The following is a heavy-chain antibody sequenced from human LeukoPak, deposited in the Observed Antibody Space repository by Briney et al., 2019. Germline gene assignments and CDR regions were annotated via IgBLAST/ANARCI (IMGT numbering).Heavy chain of an antibody. Sequence: PGGSLRLSCTASGFTFSDYAMSWVRQAPGKGLEWVSGISGSGGSIRYADSVKGRFIISRDNSKNTLYLQMNSLRAEDTAVYYCARAFSSSWSPYYFDYWGQGTLVTVSS. V-gene: IGHV3-23*01. CDR3: ARAFSSSWSPYYFDY. J-gene: IGHJ4*02. CDR1: GFTFSDYA. CDR2: ISGSGGSI. D-gene: IGHD6-13*01.